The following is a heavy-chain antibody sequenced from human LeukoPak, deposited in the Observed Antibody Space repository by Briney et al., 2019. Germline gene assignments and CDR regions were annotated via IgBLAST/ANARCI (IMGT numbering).Heavy chain of an antibody. CDR2: INGSGGST. J-gene: IGHJ4*02. CDR3: AKPEGYQLLPLDY. D-gene: IGHD2-2*01. CDR1: GFTFSSYA. V-gene: IGHV3-23*01. Sequence: GGSLRLSCAASGFTFSSYAMSWVPQAPGNGLEGSSAINGSGGSTYSAESVKGRFNISSDNSKKTLYLQMNSLRAEDTAVYYCAKPEGYQLLPLDYWGQGNLVTVSS.